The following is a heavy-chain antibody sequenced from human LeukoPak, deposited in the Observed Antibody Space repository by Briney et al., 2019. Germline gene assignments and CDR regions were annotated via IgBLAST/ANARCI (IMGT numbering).Heavy chain of an antibody. Sequence: GGSLRLSCAASGFTFSSYWMSWVRQAPGKGLEWVANIKQDGSEKYYVDSVKGRFTISRDNAKNSLYLQMNSLRAEDTAVYYCAKDVGLDSSGWYLFDYWGQGTLVTVSS. V-gene: IGHV3-7*03. CDR3: AKDVGLDSSGWYLFDY. CDR2: IKQDGSEK. D-gene: IGHD6-19*01. CDR1: GFTFSSYW. J-gene: IGHJ4*02.